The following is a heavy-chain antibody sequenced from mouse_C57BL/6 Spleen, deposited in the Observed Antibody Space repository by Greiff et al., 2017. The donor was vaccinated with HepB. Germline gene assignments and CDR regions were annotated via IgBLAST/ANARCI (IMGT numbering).Heavy chain of an antibody. J-gene: IGHJ2*01. Sequence: QVQLQQPGAELVKPGASVKMSCKASGYTFTSYWMHWVKQRPGQGLEWIGEIDPSDSYTNYNQKFKGKSTLTVDKSSSTAYMQLSSLTSEDSAVYYCARGDGSIFDYWGQGTTLTVSS. V-gene: IGHV1-69*01. CDR3: ARGDGSIFDY. D-gene: IGHD1-1*01. CDR1: GYTFTSYW. CDR2: IDPSDSYT.